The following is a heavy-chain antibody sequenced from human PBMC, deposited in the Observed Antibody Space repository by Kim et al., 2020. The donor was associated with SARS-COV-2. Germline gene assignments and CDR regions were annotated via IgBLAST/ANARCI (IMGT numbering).Heavy chain of an antibody. CDR1: GGSISSYS. CDR3: ARGALRYSSSWYFDY. D-gene: IGHD6-13*01. V-gene: IGHV4-59*13. CDR2: IYYSGST. J-gene: IGHJ4*02. Sequence: SETLSLTCTVSGGSISSYSWNWIRQPPEKGLEWIGYIYYSGSTNYNPSIKSRVTISVDTSKNQFSLKLSSVTAADTAVYYCARGALRYSSSWYFDYWGQGTLVTVSS.